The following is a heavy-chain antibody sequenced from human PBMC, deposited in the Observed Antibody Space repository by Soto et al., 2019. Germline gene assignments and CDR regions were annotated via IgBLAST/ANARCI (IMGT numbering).Heavy chain of an antibody. CDR2: IFHSGST. CDR3: ARGRWELPY. Sequence: QVQLQESGPGLVKPSETPSLTCTVSSGSVSGYSWSWIRQPPGKGLEWIGYIFHSGSTNYNPSLKSRVTISVDTSTNQVSLKLSSVTAEDTAMYYCARGRWELPYWGQGTLVTVSS. J-gene: IGHJ4*02. V-gene: IGHV4-59*08. D-gene: IGHD2-15*01. CDR1: SGSVSGYS.